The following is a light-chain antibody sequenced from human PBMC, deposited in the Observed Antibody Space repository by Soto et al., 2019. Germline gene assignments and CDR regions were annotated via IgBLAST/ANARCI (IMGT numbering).Light chain of an antibody. CDR1: QTVRTY. Sequence: DIQMTQSASSLFSSVVERVTITVRASQTVRTYLNWYQQRPGKAPTLLIYAASSLQSSVPPRFSGAGSETDFTLTINGLQPEDFATYYCQQTFSTPITFGQGTRLEIK. CDR2: AAS. V-gene: IGKV1-39*01. CDR3: QQTFSTPIT. J-gene: IGKJ5*01.